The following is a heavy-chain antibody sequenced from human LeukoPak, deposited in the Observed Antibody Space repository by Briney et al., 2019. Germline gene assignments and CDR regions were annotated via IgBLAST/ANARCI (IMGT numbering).Heavy chain of an antibody. V-gene: IGHV4-59*08. CDR3: ARSGRDFDWLLYHQTYYFDY. J-gene: IGHJ4*02. CDR2: IYYSGST. D-gene: IGHD3-9*01. Sequence: SEALSLTCTVSSGSISSYYWSWIRQPPGKGLEWIGYIYYSGSTYYNPSLKSRVTISVDTSKNQFSLKLSSVTAADTAVYYCARSGRDFDWLLYHQTYYFDYWGQGTLVTVSS. CDR1: SGSISSYY.